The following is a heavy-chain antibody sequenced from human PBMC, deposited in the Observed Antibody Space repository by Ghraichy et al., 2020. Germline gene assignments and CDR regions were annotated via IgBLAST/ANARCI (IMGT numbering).Heavy chain of an antibody. Sequence: ASVKVSCKASGYTFTGYYMHWVRQAPGQGLEWMGWINPNSGGTNYAQKFQGWVTMTRDTSISTAYMELSRLRSDDTAVYYCARAGSVPAAIRYGMDVWGQGTTVTVSS. J-gene: IGHJ6*02. CDR2: INPNSGGT. D-gene: IGHD2-2*01. V-gene: IGHV1-2*04. CDR1: GYTFTGYY. CDR3: ARAGSVPAAIRYGMDV.